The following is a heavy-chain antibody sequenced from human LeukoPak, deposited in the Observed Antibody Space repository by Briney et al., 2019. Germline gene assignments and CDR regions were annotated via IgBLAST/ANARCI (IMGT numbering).Heavy chain of an antibody. J-gene: IGHJ3*02. V-gene: IGHV4-59*01. Sequence: PSETLSLTCTVSGGSISSYYWSWIRQPPGKGLEWIGYIYYSGSTNYNPSLKSRVTISVDTSKNQFSLKLSSVTAADTAVYYCARVKSSEYDILTGYYIADAFDIWGQGTMVTVSS. CDR3: ARVKSSEYDILTGYYIADAFDI. D-gene: IGHD3-9*01. CDR2: IYYSGST. CDR1: GGSISSYY.